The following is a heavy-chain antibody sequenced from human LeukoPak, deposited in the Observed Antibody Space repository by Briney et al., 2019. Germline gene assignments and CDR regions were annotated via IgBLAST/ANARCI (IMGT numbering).Heavy chain of an antibody. CDR3: ARGAIAGTLRFDY. V-gene: IGHV1-69*05. CDR2: IIPIFGTA. CDR1: GGTFSSYA. D-gene: IGHD6-13*01. Sequence: ASVKVSCKASGGTFSSYAISWVRQAPGQGLEWMGGIIPIFGTANYAQKFQGRVTITTDESTSTAYMELSSLRSEDTAVYYCARGAIAGTLRFDYWGQGTLVTVSS. J-gene: IGHJ4*02.